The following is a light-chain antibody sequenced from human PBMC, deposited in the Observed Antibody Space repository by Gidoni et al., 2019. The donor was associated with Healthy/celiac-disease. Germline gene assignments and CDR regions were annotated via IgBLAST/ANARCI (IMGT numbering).Light chain of an antibody. CDR1: QSVSSN. CDR2: GAS. Sequence: DIVMTKSPATLSVSPGERATLSCRASQSVSSNFAWYQQKPGQAPRLLIYGASTRATGIPARFSGSGSGTEFTLTISSLQSEDFAVYYCQQYNNWPPLTFGGGTKVEIK. CDR3: QQYNNWPPLT. V-gene: IGKV3D-15*01. J-gene: IGKJ4*01.